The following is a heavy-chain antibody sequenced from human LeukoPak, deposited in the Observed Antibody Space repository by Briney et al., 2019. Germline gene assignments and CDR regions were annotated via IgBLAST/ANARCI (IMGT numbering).Heavy chain of an antibody. V-gene: IGHV3-30-3*01. D-gene: IGHD3-16*01. CDR1: GFTFSNYA. CDR3: ATPGSVSLMLHYFDY. CDR2: ISSEVDKK. Sequence: GRSLRLSCAASGFTFSNYAMHWVCQAPGKGLERVAVISSEVDKKYYADSVEGRFTISRDNSKYTLYLQMNSLTPEDTAVYYCATPGSVSLMLHYFDYWGQGTLVTVSS. J-gene: IGHJ4*02.